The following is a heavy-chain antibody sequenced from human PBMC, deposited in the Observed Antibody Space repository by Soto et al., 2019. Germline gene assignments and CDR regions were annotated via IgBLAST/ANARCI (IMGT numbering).Heavy chain of an antibody. D-gene: IGHD6-13*01. V-gene: IGHV4-59*01. CDR3: ARDPDGSSWYDY. Sequence: SETLSLTCTVSGGSISSYYWSWIRQPPGKGLEWVGYIYYSGSTNYNPSLKSRVTISVDTSKNQFSLKLSSVTAADTAVYYCARDPDGSSWYDYWGQGTLVTVPQ. J-gene: IGHJ4*02. CDR1: GGSISSYY. CDR2: IYYSGST.